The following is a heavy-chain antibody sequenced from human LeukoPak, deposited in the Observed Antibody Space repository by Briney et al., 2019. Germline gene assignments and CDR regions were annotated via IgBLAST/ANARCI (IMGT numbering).Heavy chain of an antibody. CDR3: AKGIYSSGWSYFDY. J-gene: IGHJ4*01. CDR2: LSGSGITT. CDR1: RFTFSNSA. Sequence: GGSLRLSCAASRFTFSNSAMSWVRQAPGKGLEWVSTLSGSGITTYYADSVKGRFTISRDNSKNTLYLQMNSLRAEDTAVYYCAKGIYSSGWSYFDYWGHGTLVTVSS. V-gene: IGHV3-23*01. D-gene: IGHD6-19*01.